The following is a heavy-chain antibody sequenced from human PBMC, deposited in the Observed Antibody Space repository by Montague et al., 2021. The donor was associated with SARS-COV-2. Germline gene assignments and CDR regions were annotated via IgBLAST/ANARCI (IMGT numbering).Heavy chain of an antibody. CDR1: GFTFTDYW. CDR2: ISSSGSTI. CDR3: ARGKYYDILTGPVGY. Sequence: SLRLSCAASGFTFTDYWMSWIRQAPGKGLEWVSYISSSGSTIYNADSVKGRFTISRDNAKNSLYLQMNSLRGEDTAVYYCARGKYYDILTGPVGYWGQGTLVTVSS. V-gene: IGHV3-11*01. J-gene: IGHJ4*02. D-gene: IGHD3-9*01.